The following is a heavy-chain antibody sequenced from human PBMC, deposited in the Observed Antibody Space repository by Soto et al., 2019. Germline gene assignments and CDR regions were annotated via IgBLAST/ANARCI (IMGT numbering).Heavy chain of an antibody. CDR1: GGSVSSGSYY. CDR2: IYYSGST. CDR3: AGAIEQEYFDY. Sequence: SETLSLTCTVSGGSVSSGSYYWSWIRQPPGKGLEWIGYIYYSGSTNYNPSLKSRVTISVDTSKNQFSLKLSSVTAADTAVYYCAGAIEQEYFDYWGQGTLVTVSS. V-gene: IGHV4-61*01. J-gene: IGHJ4*02.